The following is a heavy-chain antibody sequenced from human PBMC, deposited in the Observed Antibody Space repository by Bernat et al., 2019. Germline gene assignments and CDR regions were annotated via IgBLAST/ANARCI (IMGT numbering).Heavy chain of an antibody. J-gene: IGHJ6*02. CDR1: GFTFSSYA. D-gene: IGHD3-3*01. Sequence: QVQLVESGGGVVQPGRSLRLSCAASGFTFSSYAMHWVRQAPGKGLEWVAVISYDGSNKYYADSVKGRFTISRDNSKNTLYLQMNSLRAEDTAVYYCARETIFGVVALYCYGMDVWGQGTTVTVSS. CDR2: ISYDGSNK. V-gene: IGHV3-30-3*01. CDR3: ARETIFGVVALYCYGMDV.